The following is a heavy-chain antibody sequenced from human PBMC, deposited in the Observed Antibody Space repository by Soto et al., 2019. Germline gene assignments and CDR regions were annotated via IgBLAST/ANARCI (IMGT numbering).Heavy chain of an antibody. D-gene: IGHD3-10*01. J-gene: IGHJ6*02. CDR3: ARLTRARGLNSFYAMDV. CDR1: GYTFLTYW. V-gene: IGHV5-51*01. Sequence: GASLKISCKGSGYTFLTYWVGWVRQMHGQGLEWMGIINPADSDTRYSPSFQGQVTISADKSISTAYLQWSSLKASDTAIYYCARLTRARGLNSFYAMDVWGQGATVTVSS. CDR2: INPADSDT.